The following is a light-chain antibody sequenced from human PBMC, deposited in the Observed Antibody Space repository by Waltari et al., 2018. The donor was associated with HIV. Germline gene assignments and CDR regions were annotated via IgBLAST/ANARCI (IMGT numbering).Light chain of an antibody. CDR2: SNK. Sequence: QSVLTQPPSASGTPGQRVTISCSGSSSKIGSNTVNWYQQLPGTAPKLLIYSNKPRPSGVPDRFSGSKSGTSASLAISGLQSEDEADYYCAAWHDSLNGSWVFGGGTKLTVL. V-gene: IGLV1-44*01. CDR1: SSKIGSNT. CDR3: AAWHDSLNGSWV. J-gene: IGLJ3*02.